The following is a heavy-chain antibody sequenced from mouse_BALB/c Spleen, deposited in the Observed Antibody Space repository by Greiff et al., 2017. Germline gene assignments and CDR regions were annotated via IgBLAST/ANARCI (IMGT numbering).Heavy chain of an antibody. CDR2: INSNGGST. CDR3: ARREDDGYSDYAMDY. J-gene: IGHJ4*01. D-gene: IGHD2-3*01. CDR1: GFTFSSYY. V-gene: IGHV5-6-2*01. Sequence: EVKVEESGGGLVKLGGSLKLSCAASGFTFSSYYMSWVRQTPEKRLELVAAINSNGGSTYYPDTVKGRFTISRDNAKNTLYLQMSSLKSEDTALYYCARREDDGYSDYAMDYWGQGTSVTVSS.